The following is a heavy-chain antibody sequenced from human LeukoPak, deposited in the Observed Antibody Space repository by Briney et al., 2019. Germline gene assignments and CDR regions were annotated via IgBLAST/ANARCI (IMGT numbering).Heavy chain of an antibody. CDR1: GYTFINYD. D-gene: IGHD1-1*01. CDR2: ISPYNGNI. J-gene: IGHJ6*02. V-gene: IGHV1-18*01. Sequence: ASVKVSFKTSGYTFINYDITWVRQAPGQALEWMGWISPYNGNINYAQNIQGRVTMTTDTSTSTAYMELRSLRFEDTAVYYCARLISLTTPPYFYYDMDVWGQGTTVVVSS. CDR3: ARLISLTTPPYFYYDMDV.